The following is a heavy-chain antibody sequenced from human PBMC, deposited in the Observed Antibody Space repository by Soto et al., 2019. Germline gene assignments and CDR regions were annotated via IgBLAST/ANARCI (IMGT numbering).Heavy chain of an antibody. CDR1: GFTFSSYE. Sequence: QTGGSLRLSCAASGFTFSSYEMNWVRQAPGKGLEWVSYISSSGSTIYYADSVKGRFTISRDNAKNSLYLQMNGLRAEDTAVYYYARGRGVDYFDAGGRGTLVTVSS. J-gene: IGHJ4*02. D-gene: IGHD3-10*01. CDR2: ISSSGSTI. V-gene: IGHV3-48*03. CDR3: ARGRGVDYFDA.